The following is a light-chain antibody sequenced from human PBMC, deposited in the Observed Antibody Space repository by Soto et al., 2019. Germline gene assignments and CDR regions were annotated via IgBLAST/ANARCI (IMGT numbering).Light chain of an antibody. CDR2: GAS. J-gene: IGKJ1*01. V-gene: IGKV3-20*01. CDR1: QSVSSSY. Sequence: EIVLTQSPGTLSLSPGERATLSCRASQSVSSSYLAWYQQKPGQAPRLLIYGASSRATGIPHRFSGSGSGTDFTLTISGLEPDDFALYYCQQYGSSPQTFGQGTPVAIK. CDR3: QQYGSSPQT.